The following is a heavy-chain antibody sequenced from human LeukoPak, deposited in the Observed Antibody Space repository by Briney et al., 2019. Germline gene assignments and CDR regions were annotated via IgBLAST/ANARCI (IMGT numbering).Heavy chain of an antibody. V-gene: IGHV3-21*01. CDR1: GFIFSSYG. D-gene: IGHD6-19*01. CDR3: ARNSTAVAGTGRYFDY. CDR2: ISSSSSYI. Sequence: GGSLRLSCAASGFIFSSYGMHWVRQAPGKGLEWVSSISSSSSYIYYADSVKGRFTISRDNATNSLYLQMNSLRAEDTAVYYCARNSTAVAGTGRYFDYWGQGTLVTVSS. J-gene: IGHJ4*02.